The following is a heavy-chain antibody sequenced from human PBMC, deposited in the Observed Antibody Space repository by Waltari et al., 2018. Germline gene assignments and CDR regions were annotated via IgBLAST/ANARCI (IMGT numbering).Heavy chain of an antibody. CDR1: GFSFSNSY. Sequence: QVDLVESGGGLVEPGGSLRLSCVASGFSFSNSYMSWVRQAPGRGLEWLSYISDDDLDTNYTGSVKGRFTISRDNTKNSLYLQMNSLRAEDTAVYYCVREITRGGYYFNFWGPGTLVTVSS. CDR3: VREITRGGYYFNF. V-gene: IGHV3-11*06. CDR2: ISDDDLDT. D-gene: IGHD3-16*01. J-gene: IGHJ4*02.